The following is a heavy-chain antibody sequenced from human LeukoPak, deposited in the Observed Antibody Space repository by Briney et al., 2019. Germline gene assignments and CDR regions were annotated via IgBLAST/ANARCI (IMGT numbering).Heavy chain of an antibody. CDR3: AKDSWEVGATSEIDY. Sequence: PGGSLRLSCAASGFSFRSYGMHWVRQAPGKGLEWVAFIRYDGSDKYYADSVNGRFTISRDNSKNTLYLQMNSLRAEDTAVYYCAKDSWEVGATSEIDYWGQGTLVTVSS. CDR2: IRYDGSDK. CDR1: GFSFRSYG. D-gene: IGHD1-26*01. V-gene: IGHV3-30*02. J-gene: IGHJ4*02.